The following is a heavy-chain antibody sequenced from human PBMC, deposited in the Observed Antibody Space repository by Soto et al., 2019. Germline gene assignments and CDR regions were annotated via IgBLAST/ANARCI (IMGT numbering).Heavy chain of an antibody. J-gene: IGHJ6*03. CDR2: ISSSSSYI. V-gene: IGHV3-21*01. CDR1: GFTFSSYS. CDR3: ARGGYSGYDAKTKAYYYYYYMDV. D-gene: IGHD5-12*01. Sequence: GGSLRLSCAASGFTFSSYSMNWVRQAPGKGLEWVSSISSSSSYIYYADSVKGRFTISRDNAKNSLYLQMNSLRAEDTAVYYCARGGYSGYDAKTKAYYYYYYMDVSGKGTTVTVAS.